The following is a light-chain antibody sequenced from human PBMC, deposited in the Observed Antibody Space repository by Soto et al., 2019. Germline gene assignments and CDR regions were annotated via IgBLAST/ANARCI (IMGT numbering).Light chain of an antibody. J-gene: IGLJ1*01. Sequence: QSVLTQPPSVSAAPGQKVTISCSGSSSNIGNNYVSWYQQLPGTAPKLLIYENNKRPSGIPDRFSGSKSGTSATLGITGLQTGDEADYYCGTWDTDLSAYVFGTGTEVTV. CDR3: GTWDTDLSAYV. CDR1: SSNIGNNY. CDR2: ENN. V-gene: IGLV1-51*02.